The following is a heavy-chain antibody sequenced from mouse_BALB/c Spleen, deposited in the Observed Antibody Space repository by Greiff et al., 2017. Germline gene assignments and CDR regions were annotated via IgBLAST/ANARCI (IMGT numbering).Heavy chain of an antibody. D-gene: IGHD1-1*01. CDR3: ASPITTAYYFDY. J-gene: IGHJ2*01. Sequence: EVKLMESGGDLVKPGGSLKLSCAASGFTFSSYGLSWVRQTPDKRLEWVATISSGGSYTYYPDSVKGRFTISRDNAKNTLYLQMSSLKSEDTAMYYCASPITTAYYFDYWGQGTTLTVSS. V-gene: IGHV5-6*01. CDR2: ISSGGSYT. CDR1: GFTFSSYG.